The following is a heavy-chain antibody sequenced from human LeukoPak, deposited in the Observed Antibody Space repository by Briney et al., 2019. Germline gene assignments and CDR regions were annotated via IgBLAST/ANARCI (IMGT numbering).Heavy chain of an antibody. Sequence: GGSLRLSCAASGFTFSSYSMNWVRQAPGKGLEWVSFISSSSSYIYYADSVKGRFTISRDNAKNSLYLQMNSLRAEDTAVYYCASNLGFGELSPDYWGQGTLVTVSS. CDR1: GFTFSSYS. CDR3: ASNLGFGELSPDY. D-gene: IGHD3-10*01. CDR2: ISSSSSYI. J-gene: IGHJ4*02. V-gene: IGHV3-21*01.